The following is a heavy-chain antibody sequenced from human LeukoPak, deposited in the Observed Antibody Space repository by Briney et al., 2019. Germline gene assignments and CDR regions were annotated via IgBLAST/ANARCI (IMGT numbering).Heavy chain of an antibody. D-gene: IGHD1-7*01. V-gene: IGHV5-51*01. CDR3: ARHGITGTTYYYYYMDV. CDR2: IYPGDSDT. CDR1: GYSFTSYW. J-gene: IGHJ6*03. Sequence: GESLKISCKGSGYSFTSYWIGWVRQMPGKGLEWMGIIYPGDSDTRYSPSFQGQVTISADKSISTAYLQWSSLKASDTAMYYCARHGITGTTYYYYYMDVWGKGTTVAVSS.